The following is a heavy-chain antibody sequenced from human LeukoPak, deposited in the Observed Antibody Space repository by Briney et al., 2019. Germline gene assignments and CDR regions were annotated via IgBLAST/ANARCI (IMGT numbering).Heavy chain of an antibody. V-gene: IGHV4-39*01. CDR2: IYYSGST. D-gene: IGHD4/OR15-4a*01. J-gene: IGHJ5*02. CDR1: VGSITSSSYY. Sequence: SETLSLTCTVSVGSITSSSYYWGWIRQPPGKGLEWIGSIYYSGSTYYNPSLKSRVTISVDTSKNQFSLKLSSVTAADTAVYYCARLGLTNWFDPWGQGTLVTVSS. CDR3: ARLGLTNWFDP.